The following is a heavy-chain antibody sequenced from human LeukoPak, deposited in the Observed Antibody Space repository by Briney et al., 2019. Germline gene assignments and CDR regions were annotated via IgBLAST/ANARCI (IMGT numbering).Heavy chain of an antibody. Sequence: SVKVSCKASGGTFSSYAISWVRQAPGQGLEWMGRIIPILGIANYAQKFQGRVTITADKSTSIAYMELSSLRSEDTAVYYCVRPRGAMVRGRYYFDYWGQGTLVTVSS. CDR3: VRPRGAMVRGRYYFDY. CDR2: IIPILGIA. J-gene: IGHJ4*02. V-gene: IGHV1-69*04. CDR1: GGTFSSYA. D-gene: IGHD3-10*01.